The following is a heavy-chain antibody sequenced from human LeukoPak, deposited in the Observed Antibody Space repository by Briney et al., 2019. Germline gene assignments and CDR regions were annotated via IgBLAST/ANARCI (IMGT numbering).Heavy chain of an antibody. V-gene: IGHV3-30*04. CDR2: ISVDGSNK. CDR3: AKDLPTFLYYYASENGRYRYYFDY. D-gene: IGHD3-10*01. J-gene: IGHJ4*02. CDR1: GFTFSSYA. Sequence: GRSLRLSCAASGFTFSSYAMHWVRQAPGKGLEWVAVISVDGSNKYYANSVKGRFTISRDNSKNTLSLQMSSLRVEDTAVYYCAKDLPTFLYYYASENGRYRYYFDYWGQGTLVTVSS.